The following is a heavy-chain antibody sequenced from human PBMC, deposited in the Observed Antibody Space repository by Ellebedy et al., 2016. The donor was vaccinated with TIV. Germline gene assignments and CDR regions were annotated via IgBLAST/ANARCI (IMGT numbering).Heavy chain of an antibody. CDR2: IWFDGSNT. J-gene: IGHJ4*02. CDR3: ARGLLSGYSYLDY. Sequence: GGSLRLSXAASGFTFSRYGFHWVRQAPGKGLEWVALIWFDGSNTYYTDSVKGRFTISRDNSKNTLYLQMNSLRAEDTAVYYCARGLLSGYSYLDYWGQGTLVTVSS. V-gene: IGHV3-33*01. D-gene: IGHD5-18*01. CDR1: GFTFSRYG.